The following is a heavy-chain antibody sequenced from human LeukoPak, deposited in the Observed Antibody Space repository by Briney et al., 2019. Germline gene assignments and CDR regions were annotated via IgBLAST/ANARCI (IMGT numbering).Heavy chain of an antibody. CDR2: IYYSGST. D-gene: IGHD3-16*01. V-gene: IGHV4-59*01. J-gene: IGHJ4*02. CDR1: GGSFSGYY. Sequence: SETLSLTCAVYGGSFSGYYWSWIRQPPGKGLEWIGYIYYSGSTNYNPSLKSRVTISVDTSKNQFSLKLSSVTAADTAVYYCARGGPRGDYFDYWGQGTLVTVSS. CDR3: ARGGPRGDYFDY.